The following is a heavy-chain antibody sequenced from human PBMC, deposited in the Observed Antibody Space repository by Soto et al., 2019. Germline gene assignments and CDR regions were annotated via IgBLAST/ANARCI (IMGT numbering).Heavy chain of an antibody. CDR3: ARGFEDIVVVPSERSYYMDV. Sequence: PSQTLSLTCAISGDSVSSNSAAWNWIRQSPSRGLEWLGRTYYRSKWYNDYAVSVKSRITINPDTSKNQFSLQLNSVTPEDTAVYYCARGFEDIVVVPSERSYYMDVWGKGTTVTVSS. D-gene: IGHD2-2*01. CDR1: GDSVSSNSAA. V-gene: IGHV6-1*01. CDR2: TYYRSKWYN. J-gene: IGHJ6*03.